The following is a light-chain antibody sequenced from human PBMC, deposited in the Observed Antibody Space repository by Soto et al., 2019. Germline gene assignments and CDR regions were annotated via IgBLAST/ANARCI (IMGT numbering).Light chain of an antibody. V-gene: IGLV2-8*01. CDR2: EVV. Sequence: LTQPPSATGSPGQSVTISCTGTKKDIGVYDFVSWNQHLPGKGPRLIIYEVVQRPSGVPDRFSGSKSGNTASLTVSGLQAADEADYFCKSYAGSNTYVFGSGTKVTVL. CDR1: KKDIGVYDF. J-gene: IGLJ1*01. CDR3: KSYAGSNTYV.